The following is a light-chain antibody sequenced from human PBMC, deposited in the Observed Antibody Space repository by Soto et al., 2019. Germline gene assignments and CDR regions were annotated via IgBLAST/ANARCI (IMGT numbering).Light chain of an antibody. V-gene: IGKV3-11*01. Sequence: EIVFTQSPGTLSLSPGARATLSCRASQSVSSYLSWYQQKNGQAPRLLIYDASNRATGIPARLSGSGYGTDLTLTISSLKSEDFEVYYCQQRSNWPITFGQGTRLEIK. J-gene: IGKJ5*01. CDR1: QSVSSY. CDR3: QQRSNWPIT. CDR2: DAS.